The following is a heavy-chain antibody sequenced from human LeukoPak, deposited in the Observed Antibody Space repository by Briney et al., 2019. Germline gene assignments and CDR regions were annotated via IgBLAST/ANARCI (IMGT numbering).Heavy chain of an antibody. CDR1: GGSISSSSCY. D-gene: IGHD2-2*01. Sequence: SETLSLTCTVSGGSISSSSCYWGWIRQPPGKGLEWIGSIYYSGSTYYNPSLKSRVTISVDTSKNQFSLKLSSVTAADTAVYYCARHLGRTRGCSSTSCYWYFDLWGRGTLVTVSS. V-gene: IGHV4-39*01. J-gene: IGHJ2*01. CDR2: IYYSGST. CDR3: ARHLGRTRGCSSTSCYWYFDL.